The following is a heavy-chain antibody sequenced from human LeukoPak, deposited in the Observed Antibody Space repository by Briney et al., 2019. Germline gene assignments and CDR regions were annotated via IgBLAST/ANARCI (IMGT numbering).Heavy chain of an antibody. CDR3: ARSYSSSWPYYYYYGMDV. CDR2: IYTSGST. D-gene: IGHD6-13*01. J-gene: IGHJ6*02. V-gene: IGHV4-4*07. CDR1: GGSISSYY. Sequence: SETLSLTCTVSGGSISSYYWSWIRQPAGKGLEWIGRIYTSGSTNYNPSLKSRVTISVDTSKNQFSLKLSSVTAADTAVYYCARSYSSSWPYYYYYGMDVWGQGTTVTVSS.